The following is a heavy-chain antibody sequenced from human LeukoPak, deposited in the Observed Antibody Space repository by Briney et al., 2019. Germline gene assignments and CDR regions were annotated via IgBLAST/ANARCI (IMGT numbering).Heavy chain of an antibody. V-gene: IGHV4-34*01. J-gene: IGHJ4*02. CDR3: ARGGRLASSSLAGTVY. Sequence: PSETLSLTCAVYGGSFSGYYWSWIRQPPGKGLEWIGEIDHSGSTNYNPSLKSRVTISVDTSKNQFSLKLSSVTAADTAVYYCARGGRLASSSLAGTVYWSQGTLVTVSS. CDR1: GGSFSGYY. CDR2: IDHSGST. D-gene: IGHD6-13*01.